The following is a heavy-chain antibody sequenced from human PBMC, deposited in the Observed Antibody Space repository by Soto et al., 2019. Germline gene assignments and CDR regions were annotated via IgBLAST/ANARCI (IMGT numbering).Heavy chain of an antibody. V-gene: IGHV4-4*02. Sequence: SETLSLTCAVSGDSISSSVWWTWVRQPPGKGLEWIGEVFHTGDTYFNPSLRSRVAMSVDKSTNEFSLKVTSVTAADTAISYCESKAWVSFDYWGQGALVTVSS. J-gene: IGHJ4*02. CDR2: VFHTGDT. CDR1: GDSISSSVW. D-gene: IGHD7-27*01. CDR3: ESKAWVSFDY.